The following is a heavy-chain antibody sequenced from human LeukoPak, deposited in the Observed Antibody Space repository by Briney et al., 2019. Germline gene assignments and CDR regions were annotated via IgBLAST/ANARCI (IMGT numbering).Heavy chain of an antibody. D-gene: IGHD3-9*01. J-gene: IGHJ4*02. Sequence: PSETLSLTCTVSGDSISSYYWSWIRQPPGKGLEWIGYIYYSGSTNYNPSLKSRVTISVDTSKNQFSLKLSSVTAADTAVYYCARVIGFDSPDFDYWGQGTLVTVSS. CDR3: ARVIGFDSPDFDY. CDR1: GDSISSYY. CDR2: IYYSGST. V-gene: IGHV4-59*01.